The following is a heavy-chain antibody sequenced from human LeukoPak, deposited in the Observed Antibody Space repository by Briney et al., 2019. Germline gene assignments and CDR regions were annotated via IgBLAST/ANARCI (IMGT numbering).Heavy chain of an antibody. CDR1: GYTFTGYY. V-gene: IGHV1-2*06. Sequence: ASVKVSCRASGYTFTGYYIHWVRQAPGQGLEWMGRINPNSGGTNYAQKFQGRVTMTRDTSISTAYMELSRLKSDDSAVYYCAREFLIGGDPCWGQGTLVTVSS. D-gene: IGHD2-21*02. J-gene: IGHJ4*02. CDR3: AREFLIGGDPC. CDR2: INPNSGGT.